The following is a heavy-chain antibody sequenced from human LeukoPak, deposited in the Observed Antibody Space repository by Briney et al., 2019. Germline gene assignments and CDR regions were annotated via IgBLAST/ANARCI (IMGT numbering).Heavy chain of an antibody. CDR1: GFTFDDFA. D-gene: IGHD6-13*01. J-gene: IGHJ4*02. Sequence: GGSLRLSCAASGFTFDDFAMSWVRQAPGKGLEWVSGINWNGGSTGYADSVKGRFTISRDNAKNSLYLQMNSLRAEDTAVYYCARVGSIAAAGTPDYWGQGTLVTVSS. V-gene: IGHV3-20*04. CDR2: INWNGGST. CDR3: ARVGSIAAAGTPDY.